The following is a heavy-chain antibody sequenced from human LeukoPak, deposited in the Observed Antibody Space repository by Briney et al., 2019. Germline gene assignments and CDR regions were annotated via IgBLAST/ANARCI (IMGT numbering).Heavy chain of an antibody. CDR2: INPNSGGT. CDR3: ARDLFRIVVTRPFDY. V-gene: IGHV1-2*05. Sequence: ASVKVSCKASGYTFTGYYMHWVRQAPGQGLEWMGRINPNSGGTNYAQKFQGRVTMTRDTSISTAYMELSRLRSDDTVVYYCARDLFRIVVTRPFDYWGQGTLVTVSS. CDR1: GYTFTGYY. D-gene: IGHD4-23*01. J-gene: IGHJ4*02.